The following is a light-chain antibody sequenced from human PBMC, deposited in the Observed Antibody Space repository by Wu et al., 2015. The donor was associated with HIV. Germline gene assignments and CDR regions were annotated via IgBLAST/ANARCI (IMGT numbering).Light chain of an antibody. V-gene: IGKV3-20*01. Sequence: EIVLTQSPATLSLSPGERATFSCRASQSVGSNSLAWYQQKPGQAPRLLIYAASRRAYGIPDKFSGSGSGTGFSLTVSRLEPEDFAVYYCQQYDTSPSITFGQGTRLENK. J-gene: IGKJ5*01. CDR2: AAS. CDR3: QQYDTSPSIT. CDR1: QSVGSNS.